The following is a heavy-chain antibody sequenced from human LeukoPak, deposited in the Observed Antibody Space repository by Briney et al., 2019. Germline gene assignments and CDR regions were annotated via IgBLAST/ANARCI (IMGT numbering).Heavy chain of an antibody. CDR2: ISSSGSTI. Sequence: GGSLRLSCAASGFTFSSYEMNWVRQAPGKGLEWVSYISSSGSTIHYADSVKGRFTISRDSAKNSPYLQMNSLRAEDTAVYYCARDLGYCTSTSCYSLYGMDVWGKGTTVTVSS. V-gene: IGHV3-48*03. D-gene: IGHD2-2*02. CDR1: GFTFSSYE. J-gene: IGHJ6*04. CDR3: ARDLGYCTSTSCYSLYGMDV.